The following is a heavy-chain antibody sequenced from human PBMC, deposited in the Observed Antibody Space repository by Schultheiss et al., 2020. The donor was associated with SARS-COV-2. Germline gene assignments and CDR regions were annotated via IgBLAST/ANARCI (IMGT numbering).Heavy chain of an antibody. Sequence: SVKVSCKASGYTFTGYYMHWVRQAPGQGLEWMGGIIPIFGTANYAQKFQGRVTITADESTSTAYMELSSLRSEDTAVYYCARDRIVYRVRALGLKMDVWGKGTTVTVSS. V-gene: IGHV1-69*13. CDR2: IIPIFGTA. CDR1: GYTFTGYY. CDR3: ARDRIVYRVRALGLKMDV. D-gene: IGHD2-15*01. J-gene: IGHJ6*04.